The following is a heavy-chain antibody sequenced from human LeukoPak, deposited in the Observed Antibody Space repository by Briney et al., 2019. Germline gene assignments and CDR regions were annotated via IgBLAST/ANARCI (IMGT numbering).Heavy chain of an antibody. J-gene: IGHJ4*02. CDR3: ARVTSPRAVDYFDY. D-gene: IGHD3-16*01. Sequence: ASVKVSCKASGYTFTGCYMHWVRQAPGQGLEWMGRINPNSGGTNYAQKFQGRVTMTRDTSISTAYMELSRLRSDDTAVYYCARVTSPRAVDYFDYWGQGTLVTVSS. V-gene: IGHV1-2*06. CDR1: GYTFTGCY. CDR2: INPNSGGT.